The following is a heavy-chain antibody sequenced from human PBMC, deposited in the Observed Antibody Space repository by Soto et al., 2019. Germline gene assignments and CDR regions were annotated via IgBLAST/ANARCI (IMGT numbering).Heavy chain of an antibody. J-gene: IGHJ4*02. Sequence: QVQLVQSGAEVKKPGASVKVSCKASGYTFTNFGISWVRQAPGQGLEWMGWISAYNGNTNYAQNFQGRVTMTTDTSTSTAYLALRSPRSDETAVYYSARGGTPIDYWGQGTLVTVSS. CDR3: ARGGTPIDY. CDR1: GYTFTNFG. V-gene: IGHV1-18*01. CDR2: ISAYNGNT. D-gene: IGHD3-16*01.